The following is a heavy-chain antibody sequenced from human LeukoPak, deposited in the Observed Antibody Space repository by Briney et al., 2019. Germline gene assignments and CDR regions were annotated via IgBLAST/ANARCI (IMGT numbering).Heavy chain of an antibody. J-gene: IGHJ4*02. Sequence: PGGSLRLSCAASGFTVSSNYMSWVRQAPGKGLEWVSAISGSGGSTYYADSVKGRFTISRDNSKNTLYLQMNSLRAEDTAVYYCAKDGSPTISFFDYWGQGTLVTVSS. CDR1: GFTVSSNY. CDR3: AKDGSPTISFFDY. V-gene: IGHV3-23*01. CDR2: ISGSGGST. D-gene: IGHD5-24*01.